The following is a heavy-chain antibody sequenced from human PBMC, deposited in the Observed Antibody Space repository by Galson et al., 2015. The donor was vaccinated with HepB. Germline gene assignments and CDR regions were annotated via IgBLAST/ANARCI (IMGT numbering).Heavy chain of an antibody. CDR1: GFTFSSYS. CDR3: ARDWTNDFWSGTTNFDY. V-gene: IGHV3-21*01. Sequence: SLRLSCAASGFTFSSYSMNWARQAPGKGLEWVSSISSSSSYIYYADSVKGRFTISRDNAKNSLYLQMNSLRAEDTAVYYCARDWTNDFWSGTTNFDYWGQGTLVTVSS. CDR2: ISSSSSYI. D-gene: IGHD3-3*01. J-gene: IGHJ4*02.